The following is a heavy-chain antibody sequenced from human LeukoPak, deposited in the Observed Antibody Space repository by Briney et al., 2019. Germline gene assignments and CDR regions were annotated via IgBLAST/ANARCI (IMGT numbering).Heavy chain of an antibody. Sequence: KAGGSLRLSCAASGFTFTSFSFNWVRQAPGKGLEWVSSINTVATYIYYADSVRGRFTISRDNAKNSVYLQMDSLRAEDTGGYYCARLRRNGDSGGFYYYYDYWGQGTLVTISS. D-gene: IGHD3-22*01. CDR3: ARLRRNGDSGGFYYYYDY. CDR1: GFTFTSFS. V-gene: IGHV3-21*01. J-gene: IGHJ4*02. CDR2: INTVATYI.